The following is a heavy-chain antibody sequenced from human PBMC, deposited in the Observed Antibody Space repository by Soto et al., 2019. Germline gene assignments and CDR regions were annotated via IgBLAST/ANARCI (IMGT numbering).Heavy chain of an antibody. CDR2: ISRSGSTI. V-gene: IGHV3-11*01. D-gene: IGHD3-10*01. CDR3: ARSRFYDYGSGSKPFDI. CDR1: GFTFSDYY. Sequence: QVQLVESGGGLVNPGGSLRLSCAASGFTFSDYYMSWIRHAPGKGLEWVSYISRSGSTIYYADSVKGRFTISRDNAKNSLYPQMNSLRAEDTAVYYCARSRFYDYGSGSKPFDIWGQGTMVTVSS. J-gene: IGHJ3*02.